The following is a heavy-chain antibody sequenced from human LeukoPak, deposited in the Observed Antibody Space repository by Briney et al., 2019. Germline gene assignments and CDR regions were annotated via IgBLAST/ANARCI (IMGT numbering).Heavy chain of an antibody. D-gene: IGHD6-13*01. CDR2: IRHDGTIK. CDR3: AKWAAAAGQNWFDP. CDR1: GFTFSIYG. V-gene: IGHV3-30*02. J-gene: IGHJ5*02. Sequence: GGSLRLSCTASGFTFSIYGMYWVRQAPGKGLEWVAFIRHDGTIKYYADSVKGRFTISRDNSKNTLYLQMNSLRAEDTAVYYCAKWAAAAGQNWFDPWGQGTLVTVSS.